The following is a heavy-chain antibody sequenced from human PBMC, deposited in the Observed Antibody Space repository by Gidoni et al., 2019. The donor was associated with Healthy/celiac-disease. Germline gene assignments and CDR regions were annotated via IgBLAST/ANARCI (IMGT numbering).Heavy chain of an antibody. J-gene: IGHJ6*02. CDR3: ARDSGDYDFWSGYYYYYYYGMDV. CDR1: GYTFTGYY. Sequence: SCKASGYTFTGYYMHWVRQAPGQGLEWMGWINPNSGGTNYAQKFQGRVTMTRDTSISTAYMGLSRLRSDDTAVYYCARDSGDYDFWSGYYYYYYYGMDVWGQGTTVTVSS. D-gene: IGHD3-3*01. CDR2: INPNSGGT. V-gene: IGHV1-2*02.